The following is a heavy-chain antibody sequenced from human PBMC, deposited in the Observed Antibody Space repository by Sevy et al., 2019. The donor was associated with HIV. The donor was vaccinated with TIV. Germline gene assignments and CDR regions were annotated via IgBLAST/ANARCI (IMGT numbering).Heavy chain of an antibody. Sequence: SETLSLTCAVSGYSISSGYYWGWIRQPPGKGLEWIGSIYHSGSTYYNPSLKSRVTISVDTSKNQFSLKLSSVTAADTAVYYCASIGLARPQLTDDYWGQGTLVTASS. J-gene: IGHJ4*02. V-gene: IGHV4-38-2*01. D-gene: IGHD6-13*01. CDR2: IYHSGST. CDR1: GYSISSGYY. CDR3: ASIGLARPQLTDDY.